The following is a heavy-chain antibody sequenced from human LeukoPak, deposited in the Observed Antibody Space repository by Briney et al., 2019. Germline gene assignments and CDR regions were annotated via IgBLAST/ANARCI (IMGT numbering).Heavy chain of an antibody. CDR2: ISGSGGST. V-gene: IGHV3-23*01. D-gene: IGHD3-10*01. Sequence: GGSLRLSCAASGFTFSSYAMSWVRQAPGKGLEWVSAISGSGGSTYYADSVKGRFTISRDNSKNTLYLQMNSLRAEDTAVYYCAKKFYYGSGGFFYLFDLGGQGKMVPV. CDR1: GFTFSSYA. J-gene: IGHJ3*01. CDR3: AKKFYYGSGGFFYLFDL.